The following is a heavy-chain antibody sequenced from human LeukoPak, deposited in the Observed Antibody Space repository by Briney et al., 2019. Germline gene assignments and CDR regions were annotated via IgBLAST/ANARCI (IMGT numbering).Heavy chain of an antibody. CDR3: AKEFWSGYYTKGPFDY. Sequence: GGSLRLSCAASGFTLDDYTMHWVRQAPGTGLEWVSLISWDGGSTYYADSVKGRFTISRDNSKNSLYLQMNSLRTEDTALYYCAKEFWSGYYTKGPFDYWGQGTLVTVSS. CDR2: ISWDGGST. D-gene: IGHD3-3*01. V-gene: IGHV3-43*01. J-gene: IGHJ4*02. CDR1: GFTLDDYT.